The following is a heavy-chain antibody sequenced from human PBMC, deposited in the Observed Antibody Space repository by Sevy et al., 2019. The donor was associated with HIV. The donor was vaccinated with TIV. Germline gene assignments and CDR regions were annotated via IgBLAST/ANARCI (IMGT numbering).Heavy chain of an antibody. CDR2: ISYDGSNK. CDR1: GFTFSSYA. CDR3: ARDDEPDYYYFDMNV. J-gene: IGHJ6*02. V-gene: IGHV3-30-3*01. Sequence: GGSLRLSCAASGFTFSSYAMHWVRQAPGKGLEWVAVISYDGSNKYYAHSVKGRFTVSRDNSKNTLYLQMDGLRAEDTVLYNCARDDEPDYYYFDMNVWGQGTTVTVSS.